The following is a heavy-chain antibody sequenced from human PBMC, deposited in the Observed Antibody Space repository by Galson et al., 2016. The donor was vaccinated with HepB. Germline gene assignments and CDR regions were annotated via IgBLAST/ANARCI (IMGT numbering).Heavy chain of an antibody. CDR1: GFTFSDYA. J-gene: IGHJ4*02. Sequence: SLRLSCAASGFTFSDYAMSWVRQAPGKGLEWVSGFSGNGGRTYYADSVEGRFTISRGKSKNTLYLQMNSLRAEDTAIYYCAQSSYDYVWGSYRFDSWGQGTLVTVSS. CDR2: FSGNGGRT. D-gene: IGHD3-16*02. V-gene: IGHV3-23*01. CDR3: AQSSYDYVWGSYRFDS.